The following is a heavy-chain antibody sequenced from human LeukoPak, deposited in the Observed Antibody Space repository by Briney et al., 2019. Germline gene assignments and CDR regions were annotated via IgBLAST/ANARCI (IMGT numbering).Heavy chain of an antibody. V-gene: IGHV5-51*01. D-gene: IGHD3-10*01. Sequence: GESLKISCKASGYSFTSYWIGWVRQMPGKGLEWMGIIYPDDSDTRYSPSFQGQVTISADKSINTAYLQWSGLKASDTAMYFCLSLVHIPYWGQGTLVTVSS. CDR1: GYSFTSYW. CDR2: IYPDDSDT. CDR3: LSLVHIPY. J-gene: IGHJ4*02.